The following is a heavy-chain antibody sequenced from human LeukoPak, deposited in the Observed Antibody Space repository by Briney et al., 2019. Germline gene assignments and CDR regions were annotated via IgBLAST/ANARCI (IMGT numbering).Heavy chain of an antibody. Sequence: ASVKVSCKASGYTFTGYYMHWVRQAPGQGLEWMGWINPNSGGTNYAQKFQGRVTMTRDTSISTAYMELSRLRSDDTAVYYCARDPGYCSSTSCYDSLLFDYWGQGTLVTVSS. D-gene: IGHD2-2*01. CDR3: ARDPGYCSSTSCYDSLLFDY. V-gene: IGHV1-2*02. CDR1: GYTFTGYY. CDR2: INPNSGGT. J-gene: IGHJ4*02.